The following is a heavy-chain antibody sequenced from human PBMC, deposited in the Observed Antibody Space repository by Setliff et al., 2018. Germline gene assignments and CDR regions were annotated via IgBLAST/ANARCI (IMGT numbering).Heavy chain of an antibody. CDR2: IKQDGSEK. J-gene: IGHJ6*03. D-gene: IGHD4-4*01. CDR3: ARSTETFSGEDFYFFYYMDV. CDR1: GLTFSIYA. V-gene: IGHV3-7*01. Sequence: PGGSLRLSCAASGLTFSIYAMSWVRQAPGKGLEWVANIKQDGSEKYYVDSVKGRFTISRDSSRNTLYLQMSSLRPEDTALYYCARSTETFSGEDFYFFYYMDVWGKGTTVTVSS.